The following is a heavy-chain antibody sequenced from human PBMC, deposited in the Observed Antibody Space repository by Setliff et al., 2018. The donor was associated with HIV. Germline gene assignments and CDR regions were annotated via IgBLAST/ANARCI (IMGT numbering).Heavy chain of an antibody. J-gene: IGHJ4*02. CDR2: IYHSGST. D-gene: IGHD6-6*01. CDR1: LGSITSCAYH. Sequence: SETLSLTCTISLGSITSCAYHWVWIRQPPGKGLEWIGNIYHSGSTYYNPSLKSRVTISVDTSKNQFSLKLTSVTAADTAVYYCARFSTSSGGTFDYWGQGTLVTVSS. V-gene: IGHV4-39*07. CDR3: ARFSTSSGGTFDY.